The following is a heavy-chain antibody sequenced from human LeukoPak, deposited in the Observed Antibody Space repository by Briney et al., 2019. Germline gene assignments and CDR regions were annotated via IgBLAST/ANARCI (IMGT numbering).Heavy chain of an antibody. V-gene: IGHV7-4-1*02. D-gene: IGHD2-15*01. J-gene: IGHJ4*02. CDR3: ARGSCTGGSCPTFIDY. CDR1: GYTFTSYA. Sequence: ASVKVSCKASGYTFTSYAMNWVRQAPGQGLEWMGWINTNTGNPTYAQGFTGRFVFSLDTSVSTAYLQISSLKAEDTAVYYCARGSCTGGSCPTFIDYWGQGTLVTVSS. CDR2: INTNTGNP.